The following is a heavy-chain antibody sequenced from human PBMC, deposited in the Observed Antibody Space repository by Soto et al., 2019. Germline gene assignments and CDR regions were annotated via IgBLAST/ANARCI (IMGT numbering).Heavy chain of an antibody. J-gene: IGHJ4*02. Sequence: QVQLVESGGGVVQPGRSLRLSCAASGFTFSSYGMHWVRQAPGKGLEWVAVISYDGSNQYYADSVKGRFTISRDNSKNTLYLQMNSLRAEDTAVYYCAKELGELSNYWGQVTLVTVSS. CDR2: ISYDGSNQ. CDR3: AKELGELSNY. D-gene: IGHD3-16*02. V-gene: IGHV3-30*18. CDR1: GFTFSSYG.